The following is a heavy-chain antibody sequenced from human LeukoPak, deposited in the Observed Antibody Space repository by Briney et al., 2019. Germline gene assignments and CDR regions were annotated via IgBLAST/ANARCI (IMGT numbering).Heavy chain of an antibody. CDR2: ISYDGGQK. V-gene: IGHV3-30*04. D-gene: IGHD6-13*01. CDR1: GFTFSDYT. J-gene: IGHJ4*02. CDR3: ARANSSSWHYFDY. Sequence: GRSLRLSCAASGFTFSDYTMHWVRQAPGKGLEGVAVISYDGGQKYHADSGKGRFTISRDNSKNTVSLQMNSLRAEDTAVFYCARANSSSWHYFDYWGQGTLVTVSS.